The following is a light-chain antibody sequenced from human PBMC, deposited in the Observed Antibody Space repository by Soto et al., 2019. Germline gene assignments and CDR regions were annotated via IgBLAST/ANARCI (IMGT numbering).Light chain of an antibody. Sequence: EIVLTQSPGTLSLSPGERATLSCRASQSVSRSYLVWYQQKPGQAPRLLIYGASSRATGIPDRFSGSGSGTDFTLTISRLEPEDFAVYYGQQYGSSPFTFGGGTNVEIK. CDR1: QSVSRSY. CDR2: GAS. CDR3: QQYGSSPFT. V-gene: IGKV3-20*01. J-gene: IGKJ4*01.